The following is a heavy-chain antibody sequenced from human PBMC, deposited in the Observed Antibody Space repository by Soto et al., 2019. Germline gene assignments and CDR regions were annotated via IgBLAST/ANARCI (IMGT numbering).Heavy chain of an antibody. V-gene: IGHV3-23*01. CDR2: IRSSGDST. J-gene: IGHJ5*02. CDR1: GFTFSSYS. Sequence: EVQLLESGGDLVQPGGSLRLSCAASGFTFSSYSMSWVRQAPGKGLEWVSSIRSSGDSTYYADSVKGRFTISRDNSKNTLYLQMTSLRAEDTATYYCANLRVGSSGRPPNWFDPWGQGTLVTVSS. D-gene: IGHD2-2*03. CDR3: ANLRVGSSGRPPNWFDP.